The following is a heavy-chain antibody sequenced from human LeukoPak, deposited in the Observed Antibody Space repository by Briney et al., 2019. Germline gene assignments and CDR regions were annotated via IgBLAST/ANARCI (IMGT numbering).Heavy chain of an antibody. CDR1: GGSISSYY. CDR2: IYTSGST. Sequence: SETLSLTCTVSGGSISSYYWSWIRQPAGKGLEWIGRIYTSGSTNYNPSLKSRVTMSVDTSKNQFSLKLSSVTAADTAVYYCARSPLLGSLEWLLGDYYYMDVWGKGTRSPSP. CDR3: ARSPLLGSLEWLLGDYYYMDV. V-gene: IGHV4-4*07. J-gene: IGHJ6*03. D-gene: IGHD3-3*01.